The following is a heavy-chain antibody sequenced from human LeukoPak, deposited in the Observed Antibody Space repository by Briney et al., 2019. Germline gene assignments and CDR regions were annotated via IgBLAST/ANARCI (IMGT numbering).Heavy chain of an antibody. J-gene: IGHJ4*02. CDR3: ARGAVGAAY. D-gene: IGHD1-26*01. CDR2: IKQDGSEK. CDR1: GFTFDDYG. Sequence: PGGSLRLSCAASGFTFDDYGMSWVRQAPGKGLEWVANIKQDGSEKYYVDSVKGRFTISRDNAKNSLYLQMNSLRAEDTAVYYCARGAVGAAYWGQGTLVTVSS. V-gene: IGHV3-7*01.